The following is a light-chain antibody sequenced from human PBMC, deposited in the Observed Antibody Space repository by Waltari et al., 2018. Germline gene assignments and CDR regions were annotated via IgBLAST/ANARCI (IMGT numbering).Light chain of an antibody. CDR2: TAS. J-gene: IGKJ2*01. Sequence: DIQMTQSPSSLSASMGDRVNITCRASQFISKYLIWFQHEPGNAPKILISTASSLQSGVPSRFSGSGSGTDFILTISSLQPEDFVAYYCQQTYSPPNTFGQGTKLEVK. CDR3: QQTYSPPNT. CDR1: QFISKY. V-gene: IGKV1-39*01.